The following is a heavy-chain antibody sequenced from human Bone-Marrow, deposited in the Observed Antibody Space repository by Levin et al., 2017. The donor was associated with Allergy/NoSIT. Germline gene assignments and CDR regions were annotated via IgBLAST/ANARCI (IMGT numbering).Heavy chain of an antibody. V-gene: IGHV1-24*01. J-gene: IGHJ3*01. CDR2: YDPEEYQT. Sequence: ASVKVSCKVSGYSLSDVSIHWVRQAPGKGLEWMGGYDPEEYQTFYAQKFQGRVTMTEDTFTDTAYMELSSLGSEDTALYYCAVDSLRLRTTAFDVWGQGTMVTVSS. CDR1: GYSLSDVS. CDR3: AVDSLRLRTTAFDV. D-gene: IGHD2/OR15-2a*01.